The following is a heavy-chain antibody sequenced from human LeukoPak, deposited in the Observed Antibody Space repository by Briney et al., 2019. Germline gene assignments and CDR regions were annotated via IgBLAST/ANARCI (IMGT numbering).Heavy chain of an antibody. CDR1: GYSIRNGDY. CDR3: ARNSSSGFFDY. V-gene: IGHV4-38-2*01. D-gene: IGHD6-6*01. J-gene: IGHJ4*02. Sequence: SETLSPTCVVSGYSIRNGDYWGWIRQSPGKGLEWIASMYNSVSIHYNPSLKSRVTTLVDTSKNEFSLKMRSVTAADTAVYYCARNSSSGFFDYWGQGTLATVSS. CDR2: MYNSVSI.